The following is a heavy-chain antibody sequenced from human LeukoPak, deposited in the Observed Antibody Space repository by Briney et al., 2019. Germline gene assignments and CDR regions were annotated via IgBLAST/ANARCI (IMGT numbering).Heavy chain of an antibody. CDR2: IYSGGGT. J-gene: IGHJ4*02. V-gene: IGHV3-66*02. D-gene: IGHD3-10*01. Sequence: GGSLRLSCAASGFTVSSNYMSWVRQAPGKGLEWVSVIYSGGGTYYADSVKGRLITTRDNSKNTLYFQMNSLRAEDAAVYYCARGGGSGSYYKFDYWGQGTLVTVSS. CDR1: GFTVSSNY. CDR3: ARGGGSGSYYKFDY.